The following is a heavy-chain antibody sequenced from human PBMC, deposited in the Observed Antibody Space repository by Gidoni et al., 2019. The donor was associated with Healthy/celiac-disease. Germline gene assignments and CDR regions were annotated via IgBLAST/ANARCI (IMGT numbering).Heavy chain of an antibody. Sequence: EVQLVESGGGLVQPGGSLRLSCAASGFTFSSNYMSWVRQAPGKGLEWVSVIYSGGSTYYADSVKGRFTISRDNSKNTLYLQMNSLRAEDTAVYYCARESCSGGSCCFDYWGQGTLVTVSS. CDR3: ARESCSGGSCCFDY. V-gene: IGHV3-66*01. CDR1: GFTFSSNY. D-gene: IGHD2-15*01. CDR2: IYSGGST. J-gene: IGHJ4*02.